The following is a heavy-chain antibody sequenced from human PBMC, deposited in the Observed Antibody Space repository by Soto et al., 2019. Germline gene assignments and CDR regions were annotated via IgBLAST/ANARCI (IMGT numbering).Heavy chain of an antibody. CDR2: IYYSGST. CDR1: GGSISSYY. J-gene: IGHJ6*03. CDR3: ARDRGFSYSGDYYYMDV. V-gene: IGHV4-59*01. Sequence: TSETLSLTCTVSGGSISSYYWSWIRQPPGKGLEWIGYIYYSGSTNYNPSLKSRVTISVDTSKNQFSLKLSSVTAADTAVYYCARDRGFSYSGDYYYMDVWGKGTTVTVSS. D-gene: IGHD5-18*01.